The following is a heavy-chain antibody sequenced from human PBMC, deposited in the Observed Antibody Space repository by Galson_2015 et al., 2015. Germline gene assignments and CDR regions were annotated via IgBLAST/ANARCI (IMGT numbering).Heavy chain of an antibody. CDR3: ARDCPYSSAGGMDV. J-gene: IGHJ6*02. V-gene: IGHV3-30*03. D-gene: IGHD6-19*01. Sequence: SLRLSCAASGFTFSSYSMNWVRQAPGKGLEWVAVISYDGSNKYYADSVKGRFTISRDNSKNTLYLQMNSLRAEDTAVYYCARDCPYSSAGGMDVWGQGTTVTVSS. CDR2: ISYDGSNK. CDR1: GFTFSSYS.